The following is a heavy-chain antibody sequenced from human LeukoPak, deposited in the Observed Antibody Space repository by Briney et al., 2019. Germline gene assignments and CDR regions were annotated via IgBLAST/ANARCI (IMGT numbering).Heavy chain of an antibody. CDR1: GGSVTSYY. Sequence: PSETLSLTCTVSGGSVTSYYWSWIRQPPGKGLEWIGYIYYSGSIYYNPSLKSRVSMSMDTSKNQFSLKLSSVTAADTAVYHCARVRPDDYLDYWGQGTLVTVSS. V-gene: IGHV4-59*02. D-gene: IGHD2-2*01. J-gene: IGHJ4*02. CDR3: ARVRPDDYLDY. CDR2: IYYSGSI.